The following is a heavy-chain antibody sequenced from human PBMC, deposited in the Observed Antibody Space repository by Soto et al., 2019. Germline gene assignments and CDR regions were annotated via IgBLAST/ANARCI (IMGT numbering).Heavy chain of an antibody. CDR2: SDGDGTGA. D-gene: IGHD2-21*02. J-gene: IGHJ4*02. CDR1: GFTFSSFW. V-gene: IGHV3-74*01. CDR3: VRDSMLHQCDL. Sequence: DVQLVESGGGLVQSGGSLRLSCAGSGFTFSSFWMHWVRHVPGKGLVWVSRSDGDGTGAHYADSVKGRFTISRDNAKRTLYLQMNNLRAEDTGLYFCVRDSMLHQCDLWGQGAVVTVSS.